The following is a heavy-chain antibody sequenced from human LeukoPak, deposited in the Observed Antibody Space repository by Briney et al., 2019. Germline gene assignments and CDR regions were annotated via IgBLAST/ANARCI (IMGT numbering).Heavy chain of an antibody. CDR2: IIPIFGTA. Sequence: SVKVSCKASGGTFSSYAISWVRQAPGQGLEWVGGIIPIFGTANYAQKFQGRVTITADESTSTAYMELSSLRSEDTAVYYCAREGSSSSVYFDYWGQGTLVTVSS. J-gene: IGHJ4*02. D-gene: IGHD6-6*01. V-gene: IGHV1-69*13. CDR1: GGTFSSYA. CDR3: AREGSSSSVYFDY.